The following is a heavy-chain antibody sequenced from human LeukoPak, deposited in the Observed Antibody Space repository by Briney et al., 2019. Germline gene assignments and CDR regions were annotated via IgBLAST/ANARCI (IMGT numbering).Heavy chain of an antibody. V-gene: IGHV3-21*01. Sequence: SGGSLRLSCAASGFTFSYYSMNWVRQTPGKGLEWVSSISSRSSHIDYADSMKGRFTISRDDAKNSLYLQMNSLRVEDTAVYYCARDQGFRFQHMDVWGKGTTVIVSS. CDR1: GFTFSYYS. CDR2: ISSRSSHI. D-gene: IGHD2-15*01. J-gene: IGHJ6*03. CDR3: ARDQGFRFQHMDV.